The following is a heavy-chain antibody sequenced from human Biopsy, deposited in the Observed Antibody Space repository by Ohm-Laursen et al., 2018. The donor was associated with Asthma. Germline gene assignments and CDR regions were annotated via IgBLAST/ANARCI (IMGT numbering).Heavy chain of an antibody. J-gene: IGHJ2*01. D-gene: IGHD6-6*01. V-gene: IGHV4-39*02. CDR3: ARAVSSSSYWYFDL. Sequence: GTLSLTCIVSGDAMSTSGSYWGWIRQSPGKGLVWIGSIYYSGRTYYNPSLESRVTISADTSKNHFSLKVTSVTAADTAVYYCARAVSSSSYWYFDLWGRGDLVTVSS. CDR2: IYYSGRT. CDR1: GDAMSTSGSY.